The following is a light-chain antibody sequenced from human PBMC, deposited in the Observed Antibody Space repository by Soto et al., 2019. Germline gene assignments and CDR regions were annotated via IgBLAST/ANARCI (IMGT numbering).Light chain of an antibody. CDR1: SGDVDAFDY. CDR2: EVN. CDR3: TSFTSSSTQV. J-gene: IGLJ1*01. V-gene: IGLV2-14*01. Sequence: QSVLTQPASVSGSPGQSITISCTGTSGDVDAFDYVSWYQQHPGKAPKLIIFEVNDRPSGVSDRFSGSKSGSTASLTISGLQAGDEADYFCTSFTSSSTQVFGTGTKVTVL.